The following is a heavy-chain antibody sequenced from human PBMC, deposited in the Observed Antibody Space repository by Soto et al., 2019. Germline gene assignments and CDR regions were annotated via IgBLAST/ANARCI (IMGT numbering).Heavy chain of an antibody. J-gene: IGHJ5*02. Sequence: QVTLKESGPVLVKPTETLTLTCTVSGFSLSNAKMGVSWIRQPPGKALEWLAHIFSNDEKSYSTSLKSRLTNSKDTHKSQVVLTMTNMDPVDTATYYCARAFGELDTREFDPWGQGTLVTVSS. CDR3: ARAFGELDTREFDP. CDR2: IFSNDEK. CDR1: GFSLSNAKMG. D-gene: IGHD3-10*01. V-gene: IGHV2-26*01.